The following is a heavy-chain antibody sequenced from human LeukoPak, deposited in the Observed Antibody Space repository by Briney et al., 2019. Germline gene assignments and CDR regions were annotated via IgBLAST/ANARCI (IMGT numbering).Heavy chain of an antibody. CDR1: GFTFSSYS. CDR2: ISSSSSYI. V-gene: IGHV3-21*01. Sequence: GGSLRLSCAASGFTFSSYSMNWVRQAPGKGLEWVSSISSSSSYIYYADSVKGRFTISRDNAKNSLYLQMNSLRAEDTAVYYCARDIPTRCSGGSCHGTPWFDPWGQGTLVTVSS. D-gene: IGHD2-15*01. CDR3: ARDIPTRCSGGSCHGTPWFDP. J-gene: IGHJ5*02.